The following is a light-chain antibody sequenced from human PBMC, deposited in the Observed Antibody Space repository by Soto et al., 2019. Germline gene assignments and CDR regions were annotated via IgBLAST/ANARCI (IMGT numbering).Light chain of an antibody. J-gene: IGLJ1*01. V-gene: IGLV2-11*01. Sequence: QSALTQPRSVSGSPGQSVTISCTGTNSDVGTFYFVSWYQQYPDKGPKLIIYDVTERPSGVPDRFSGSKPGNTASLTISGLQAEDEADYYCCSYAGSYTYVFGSGTKLTVL. CDR1: NSDVGTFYF. CDR2: DVT. CDR3: CSYAGSYTYV.